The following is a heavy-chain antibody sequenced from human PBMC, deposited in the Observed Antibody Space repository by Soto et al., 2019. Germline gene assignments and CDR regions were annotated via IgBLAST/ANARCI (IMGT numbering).Heavy chain of an antibody. CDR2: IDPSDSYT. Sequence: SLKIACKGSGYSFTSYWISWVRQMPGKGLEWMGRIDPSDSYTNYSPSFQGHVTISADKSISTAYLQWSSLKASDTAMYYCARHGDCSGGSCYHSSPYYYVMDVWGQVSAVTVSS. CDR3: ARHGDCSGGSCYHSSPYYYVMDV. CDR1: GYSFTSYW. V-gene: IGHV5-10-1*01. D-gene: IGHD2-15*01. J-gene: IGHJ6*02.